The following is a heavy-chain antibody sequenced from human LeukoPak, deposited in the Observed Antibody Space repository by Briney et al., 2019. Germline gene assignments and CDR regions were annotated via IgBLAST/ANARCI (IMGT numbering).Heavy chain of an antibody. CDR2: IYYSGST. V-gene: IGHV4-59*01. J-gene: IGHJ1*01. Sequence: KSSETLSLTCTVSGGSISSYYWSWIRQPPGKGLEWIGYIYYSGSTNYNPSLKSRVTISVDTSKNQFSLKLSSVTAADTAVYYCASSVGNDVWFGELSYAEYFQHWGQGTLVTVSS. CDR1: GGSISSYY. D-gene: IGHD3-10*01. CDR3: ASSVGNDVWFGELSYAEYFQH.